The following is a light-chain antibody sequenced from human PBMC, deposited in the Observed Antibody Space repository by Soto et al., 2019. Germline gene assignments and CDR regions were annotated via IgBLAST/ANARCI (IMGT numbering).Light chain of an antibody. V-gene: IGKV3-15*01. CDR3: LQYNNWPPETWT. CDR2: GAS. Sequence: EIVMTQSSATLSVSPGERATLSCRASQSVSSNLAWYQHRPGQAPRLLINGASTRATGIPGRFSGSGSGTEFTLTISSLQSEDIAVYFCLQYNNWPPETWTFGPGTKVEIK. CDR1: QSVSSN. J-gene: IGKJ1*01.